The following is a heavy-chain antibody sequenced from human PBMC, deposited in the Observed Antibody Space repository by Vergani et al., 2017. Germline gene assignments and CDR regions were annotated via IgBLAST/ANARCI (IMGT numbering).Heavy chain of an antibody. J-gene: IGHJ4*02. Sequence: VQLVESGGGVVQPGRSLRLSCAASGFTFSSYEMNWVRQAPGKGLEWVSYISSSGSTIYYADSVKGRFTISRDNAKNSLYLQMNSLRAEDTAVYYCARDPLVVVAATRTKFDYWGQGTLVTVSS. CDR2: ISSSGSTI. CDR1: GFTFSSYE. V-gene: IGHV3-48*03. CDR3: ARDPLVVVAATRTKFDY. D-gene: IGHD2-15*01.